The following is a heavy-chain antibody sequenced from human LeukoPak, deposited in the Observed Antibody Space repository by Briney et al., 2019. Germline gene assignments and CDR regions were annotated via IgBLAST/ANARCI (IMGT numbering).Heavy chain of an antibody. V-gene: IGHV3-74*01. CDR1: GFTFSSYW. J-gene: IGHJ4*02. Sequence: GGSLRLSCAASGFTFSSYWMHWVRQAPGKGLVWVSRINSDGSITNYADSVKGRFTISRDNAKNTLYLQMNSLRAEDTAVYYCASPSNKYSVPFDYWGQGTLVTVSS. CDR3: ASPSNKYSVPFDY. D-gene: IGHD2-15*01. CDR2: INSDGSIT.